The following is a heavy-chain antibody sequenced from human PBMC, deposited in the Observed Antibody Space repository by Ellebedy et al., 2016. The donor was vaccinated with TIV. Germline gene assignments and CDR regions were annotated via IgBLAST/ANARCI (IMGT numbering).Heavy chain of an antibody. V-gene: IGHV3-30*02. J-gene: IGHJ6*02. CDR3: ATDRDSGYEIGGMDV. CDR1: GFVFSSYG. CDR2: IRYDATKT. Sequence: GESLKISCAASGFVFSSYGMHWVRQAPGKGLEWVAFIRYDATKTYYADSLKGRFTISRDNSRNTLYLQMNSLRAEDAAIYHCATDRDSGYEIGGMDVWGQGTTVTV. D-gene: IGHD5-12*01.